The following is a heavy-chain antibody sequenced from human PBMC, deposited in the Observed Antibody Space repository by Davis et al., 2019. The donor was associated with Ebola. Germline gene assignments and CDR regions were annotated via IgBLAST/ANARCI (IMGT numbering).Heavy chain of an antibody. Sequence: GESLKISCAASGFDVNTNHMTWVRQAPGQGLEWVSFLDNTGKTYYADSVKGRFTISRDNSRNTVYLHMLSLRAEDTAVYYCAKLDSSSWDYYYYGMDVWGQGTTVTVSS. J-gene: IGHJ6*02. CDR3: AKLDSSSWDYYYYGMDV. V-gene: IGHV3-53*01. CDR2: LDNTGKT. CDR1: GFDVNTNH. D-gene: IGHD6-13*01.